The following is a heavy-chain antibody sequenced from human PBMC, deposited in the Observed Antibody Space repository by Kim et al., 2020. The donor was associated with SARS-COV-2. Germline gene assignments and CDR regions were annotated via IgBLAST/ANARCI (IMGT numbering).Heavy chain of an antibody. Sequence: YAQKFQGRVTMTRDTSTSTVYMELSSLRSEDTAVYYCARDKGSSGIAAEDWGQGTLVTVSS. J-gene: IGHJ4*02. CDR3: ARDKGSSGIAAED. D-gene: IGHD6-13*01. V-gene: IGHV1-46*01.